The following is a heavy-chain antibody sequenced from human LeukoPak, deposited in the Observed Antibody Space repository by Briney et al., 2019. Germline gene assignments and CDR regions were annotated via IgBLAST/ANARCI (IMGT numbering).Heavy chain of an antibody. CDR1: GGSFSGYY. D-gene: IGHD6-19*01. CDR2: INHSGST. V-gene: IGHV4-34*01. Sequence: KPSETLSLTCAVYGGSFSGYYWSWIRQPPGKGLEWIGEINHSGSTNYNPSLKSRVTISVDTSKNQFSLKLSSVTAADTAVYYCARVVGYSSGWYVRDEYYFDYWGQGTLVTVSS. J-gene: IGHJ4*02. CDR3: ARVVGYSSGWYVRDEYYFDY.